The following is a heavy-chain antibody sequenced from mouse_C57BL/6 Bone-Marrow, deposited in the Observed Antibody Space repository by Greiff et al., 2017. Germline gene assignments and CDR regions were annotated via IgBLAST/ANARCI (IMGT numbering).Heavy chain of an antibody. J-gene: IGHJ4*01. V-gene: IGHV5-4*01. CDR3: ARESEFYYAIDY. CDR1: GFTFSSYS. Sequence: EVHLVESGAGLVKPGASLKLSCAASGFTFSSYSMSWVRQTPEKRLEWVATISDGGSYTYYPENVKGRFTISRDNSNNNLYLQISTLKSEDTAMYYGARESEFYYAIDYWGQGTSVTASS. CDR2: ISDGGSYT.